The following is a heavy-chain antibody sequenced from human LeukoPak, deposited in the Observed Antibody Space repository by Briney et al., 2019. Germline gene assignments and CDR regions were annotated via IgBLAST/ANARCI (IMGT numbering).Heavy chain of an antibody. Sequence: GGSLRLSCAASGFTFSGSAMHWVRQAPGKGLEWVSAISGSGGSTYHADSVKGRFTISRDNSKNTLYLQMNSLRAEDTAVYYCAKGFIRGYSYGPRFDYWGQGTLVTVSS. CDR1: GFTFSGSA. J-gene: IGHJ4*02. CDR3: AKGFIRGYSYGPRFDY. CDR2: ISGSGGST. D-gene: IGHD5-18*01. V-gene: IGHV3-23*01.